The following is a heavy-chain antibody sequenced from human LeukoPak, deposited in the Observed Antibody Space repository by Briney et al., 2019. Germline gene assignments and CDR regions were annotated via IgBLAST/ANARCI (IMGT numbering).Heavy chain of an antibody. V-gene: IGHV3-30*02. CDR1: GFTFSSYG. Sequence: PGGSLRLSCVASGFTFSSYGMHWVRQAPGKGLEWVAFIRYDGSNKYYADSVKGRFTISRDNSKNTLYLQMSSLRAEDTAVYYCAKDRSFDGFGELPFDYWGQGTLVTVSS. CDR3: AKDRSFDGFGELPFDY. D-gene: IGHD3-10*01. CDR2: IRYDGSNK. J-gene: IGHJ4*02.